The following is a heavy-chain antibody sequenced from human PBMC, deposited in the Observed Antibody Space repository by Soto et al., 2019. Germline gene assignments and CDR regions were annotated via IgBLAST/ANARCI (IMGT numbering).Heavy chain of an antibody. J-gene: IGHJ4*02. CDR2: IDDTGST. Sequence: QVQLQESGPGLVKPSETLSLTCTVSGGSISSYYWSWIRQPPGKGLEWIGYIDDTGSTNYNPSLKXRVXIXEDTSKNQFSLKLSSVTAADTAVYYCASPGQNYFDHWGQGTLVTVSS. V-gene: IGHV4-59*08. CDR1: GGSISSYY. CDR3: ASPGQNYFDH.